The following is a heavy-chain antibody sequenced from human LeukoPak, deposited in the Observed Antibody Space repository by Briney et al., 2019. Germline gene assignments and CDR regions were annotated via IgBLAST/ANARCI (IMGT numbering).Heavy chain of an antibody. V-gene: IGHV3-66*01. J-gene: IGHJ4*02. CDR3: AKGGSGYVPVY. CDR1: GFTVSSKY. D-gene: IGHD5-12*01. CDR2: IYIGGST. Sequence: GGSLRLSCAASGFTVSSKYMNWVRQAPGKGLEWVSVIYIGGSTYYADSVKDRFTISRDNSKNTVYLQMNNLRAEDTAVYYCAKGGSGYVPVYWGQGSLVTVSS.